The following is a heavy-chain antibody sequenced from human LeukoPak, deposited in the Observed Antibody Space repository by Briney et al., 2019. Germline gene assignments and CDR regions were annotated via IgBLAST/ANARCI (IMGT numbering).Heavy chain of an antibody. V-gene: IGHV4-61*01. D-gene: IGHD5-18*01. CDR2: IYYNGDN. CDR3: ARVLRAASWRSYDY. J-gene: IGHJ4*02. CDR1: GGSVSNSLYY. Sequence: SETLSLPCTVSGGSVSNSLYYWSWIRQPPGKGLEWIGYIYYNGDNNYNPSLKSRVIMSIDTSTNQFSLRLNSMTAADTAVYYCARVLRAASWRSYDYWGQGSLVTVSS.